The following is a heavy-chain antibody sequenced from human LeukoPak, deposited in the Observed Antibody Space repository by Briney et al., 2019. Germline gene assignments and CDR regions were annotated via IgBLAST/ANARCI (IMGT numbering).Heavy chain of an antibody. CDR3: AKHRDNGDSSGYYDFEF. CDR2: TGASGVTT. Sequence: GGSLRLSCAASGFTFINYAMSWVRQAPGKGLEWVSGTGASGVTTHYADSVRGRFSPSRDTAKNTVHLQMNNLRAEDTALYYCAKHRDNGDSSGYYDFEFWGQGTLVTVSS. D-gene: IGHD3-22*01. V-gene: IGHV3-23*01. CDR1: GFTFINYA. J-gene: IGHJ4*02.